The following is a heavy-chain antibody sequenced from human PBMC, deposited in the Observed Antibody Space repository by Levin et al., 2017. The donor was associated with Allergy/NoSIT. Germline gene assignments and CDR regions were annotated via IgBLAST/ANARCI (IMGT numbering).Heavy chain of an antibody. V-gene: IGHV3-64*01. CDR1: GFTFSSYA. CDR2: ISSNGGST. CDR3: ARDGYCSGGSCAPSFDY. D-gene: IGHD2-15*01. Sequence: GASLRLSCAASGFTFSSYAMHWVRQAPGKGLEYVSAISSNGGSTYYANSVKGRFTISRDNSKNTLYLQMGSLRAEDMAVYYCARDGYCSGGSCAPSFDYWGQGTLVTVSS. J-gene: IGHJ4*02.